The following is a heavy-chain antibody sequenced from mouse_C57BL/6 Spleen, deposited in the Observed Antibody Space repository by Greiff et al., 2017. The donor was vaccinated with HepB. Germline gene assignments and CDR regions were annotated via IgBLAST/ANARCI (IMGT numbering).Heavy chain of an antibody. CDR1: GFSLTSYG. J-gene: IGHJ2*01. CDR3: AGWGYDDGFDY. V-gene: IGHV2-2*01. Sequence: VKVVESGPGLVQPSQSLSITCTVSGFSLTSYGVHWVRQSPGKGLEWLGVIWSGGSTDYNAAFISRLSISKDNSKSQVFFKMNSLQADDTAIYYCAGWGYDDGFDYWGQGTTLTVSS. D-gene: IGHD2-2*01. CDR2: IWSGGST.